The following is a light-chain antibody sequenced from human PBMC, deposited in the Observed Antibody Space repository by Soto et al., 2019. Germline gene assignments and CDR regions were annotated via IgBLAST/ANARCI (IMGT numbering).Light chain of an antibody. CDR1: QNINTY. CDR3: QQCSTASFT. CDR2: AAS. V-gene: IGKV1-39*01. J-gene: IGKJ3*01. Sequence: DIPMTQSPSSLSASVGDSVTITCRASQNINTYLNWYQQKPGEAPKLLIFAASSLQGGVSSRFSGSGSGTEFTLTISSLQPEDFATYYCQQCSTASFTFGPGTKVDIK.